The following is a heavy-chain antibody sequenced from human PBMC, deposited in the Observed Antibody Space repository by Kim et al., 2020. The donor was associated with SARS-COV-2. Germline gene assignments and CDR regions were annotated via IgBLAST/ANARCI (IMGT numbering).Heavy chain of an antibody. CDR3: ARDLGARGYSPGDAFDI. CDR1: GGTFSSYA. V-gene: IGHV1-69*13. CDR2: IIPIFGTA. Sequence: SVKVSCKASGGTFSSYAISWVRQAPGQGLEWMGGIIPIFGTANYAQKFQGRVTITADESTSTAYMELSSLRSEDTAVYYCARDLGARGYSPGDAFDIWGQGTMVTVSS. J-gene: IGHJ3*02. D-gene: IGHD5-18*01.